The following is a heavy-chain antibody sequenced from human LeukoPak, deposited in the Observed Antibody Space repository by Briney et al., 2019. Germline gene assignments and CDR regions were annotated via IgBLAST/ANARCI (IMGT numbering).Heavy chain of an antibody. CDR1: GVTFRNSW. CDR2: INSDGTTT. V-gene: IGHV3-74*01. Sequence: GGALRLSCAPPGVTFRNSWMNWVCQAPGKGLLWVSRINSDGTTTTYADSVKGRFIISRDNAKNTLYLQMNSLRAEDTAVYYCVKRDGYKPWDYNGMDVWGQGTTVTVSS. J-gene: IGHJ6*02. D-gene: IGHD5-24*01. CDR3: VKRDGYKPWDYNGMDV.